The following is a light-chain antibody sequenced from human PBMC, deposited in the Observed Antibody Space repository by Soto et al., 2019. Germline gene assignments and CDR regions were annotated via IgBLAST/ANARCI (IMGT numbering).Light chain of an antibody. J-gene: IGLJ1*01. CDR3: SSFTSSNTYV. Sequence: QSVLTQPPSVSGSPGRSVAISCTGTSSDVGTYNRVSWYQQPPGTAPKLMIYDVTNRPSGVPDRFSGSKSGNTASLTISGLQADDEADYYCSSFTSSNTYVFGTGTKVTVL. V-gene: IGLV2-18*02. CDR2: DVT. CDR1: SSDVGTYNR.